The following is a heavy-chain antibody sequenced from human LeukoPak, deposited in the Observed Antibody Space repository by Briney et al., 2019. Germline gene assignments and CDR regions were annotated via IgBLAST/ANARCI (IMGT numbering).Heavy chain of an antibody. J-gene: IGHJ4*02. CDR1: GFTFSGSA. D-gene: IGHD3-22*01. Sequence: GGSLKLSCAASGFTFSGSAMHWVRQASGKGLEWVGRIRSKADSSATAYAASVKGTFTISRDDSKNTAYMQINSLQTENTAVYYCTRHGYDRSDYYATLDYWGQGTLVTVSS. CDR3: TRHGYDRSDYYATLDY. CDR2: IRSKADSSAT. V-gene: IGHV3-73*01.